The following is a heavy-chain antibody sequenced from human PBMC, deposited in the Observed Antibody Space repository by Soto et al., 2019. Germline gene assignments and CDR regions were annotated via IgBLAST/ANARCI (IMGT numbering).Heavy chain of an antibody. J-gene: IGHJ5*02. CDR2: ISISSIYI. V-gene: IGHV3-21*01. D-gene: IGHD3-9*01. CDR1: RLTFSNYG. Sequence: KHVGSLRISSAASRLTFSNYGMNWVRQAPGKGLEWVSSISISSIYIYYADSVRGRFTVSRDNDKNSLSLQMNSLSAEDTAVYYCARGGVLRYFDPAAWGQGTLVTVSS. CDR3: ARGGVLRYFDPAA.